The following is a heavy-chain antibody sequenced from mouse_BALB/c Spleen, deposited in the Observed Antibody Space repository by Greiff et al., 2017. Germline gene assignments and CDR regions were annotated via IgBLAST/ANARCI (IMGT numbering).Heavy chain of an antibody. V-gene: IGHV5-12-1*01. D-gene: IGHD2-14*01. CDR2: ISSGGGST. Sequence: EVKLVESGGGLVKPGGSLKLSCAASGFAFSSYDMSWVRQTPEKRLEWVAYISSGGGSTYYPDTVKGRFTISSDNAKNTLYLQMSSLKSEDTAMYYCARHEGYRYDVFAYWGQGTLVTVSA. CDR1: GFAFSSYD. J-gene: IGHJ3*01. CDR3: ARHEGYRYDVFAY.